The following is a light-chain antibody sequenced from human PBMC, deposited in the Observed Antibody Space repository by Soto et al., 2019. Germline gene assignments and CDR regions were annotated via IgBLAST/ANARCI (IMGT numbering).Light chain of an antibody. Sequence: DIQMTQSPSSLSASVGDRVTITCRTSENILFYLNWYQHKPGKAPNLVIHAASNLPSGVPSRFSGSGSGTHFTLTINNLQPEDIATYFCQQTLQRPDTFGQGTSVEIK. J-gene: IGKJ1*01. CDR1: ENILFY. CDR2: AAS. V-gene: IGKV1-39*01. CDR3: QQTLQRPDT.